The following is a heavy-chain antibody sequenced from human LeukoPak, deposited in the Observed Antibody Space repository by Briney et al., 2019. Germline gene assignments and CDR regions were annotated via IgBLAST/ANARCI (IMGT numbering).Heavy chain of an antibody. CDR3: ASGIAAAGDY. J-gene: IGHJ4*02. Sequence: SQTLSLTCTVSGGSISSGGYYWSWIRQPPGKGLEWIGYIYHSGSTYYNPSLKSRVTISVDRSKNPFSLKLSSVTAADTAVYYCASGIAAAGDYWGQGTLVTVSS. D-gene: IGHD6-13*01. CDR1: GGSISSGGYY. CDR2: IYHSGST. V-gene: IGHV4-30-2*01.